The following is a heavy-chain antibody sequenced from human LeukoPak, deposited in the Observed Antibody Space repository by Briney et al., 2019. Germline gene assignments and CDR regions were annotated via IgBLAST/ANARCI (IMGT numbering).Heavy chain of an antibody. V-gene: IGHV3-23*01. J-gene: IGHJ4*02. CDR1: GFTFSSYA. Sequence: GGSLRLSCAASGFTFSSYAMSWVRQAPGKGLEWVSAISGSGGSTYYADSVKGRFTTSRDNSKNTLYLQMNSLRAEDTAVYYCVRDIVATIGDYWGQGTLVTVSS. CDR2: ISGSGGST. D-gene: IGHD5-12*01. CDR3: VRDIVATIGDY.